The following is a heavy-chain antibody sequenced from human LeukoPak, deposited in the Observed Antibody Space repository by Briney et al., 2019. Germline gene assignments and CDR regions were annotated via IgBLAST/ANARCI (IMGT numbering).Heavy chain of an antibody. CDR2: FDPEDGET. D-gene: IGHD3-22*01. CDR3: ATDRYYDSSGYYGAAFDI. V-gene: IGHV1-24*01. Sequence: GASVKVSCTVSGYTLTELSMHWVRQAPGKGLEWMGGFDPEDGETIYAQKFQGRVTMTEDTSTDTAYMELSSLRSEDTAVYYCATDRYYDSSGYYGAAFDIWGQGTMVAVSS. J-gene: IGHJ3*02. CDR1: GYTLTELS.